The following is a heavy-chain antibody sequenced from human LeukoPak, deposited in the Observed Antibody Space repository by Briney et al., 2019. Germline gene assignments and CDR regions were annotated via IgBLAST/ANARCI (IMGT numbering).Heavy chain of an antibody. CDR2: LSGSGATT. CDR3: ATDPPYGGYYFQYYMDV. CDR1: GLTFSTYA. J-gene: IGHJ6*03. V-gene: IGHV3-23*01. Sequence: GGSLRLSCAASGLTFSTYAMSWVRQAPGKGRAWVSSLSGSGATTYYVDSVKGRFTIARDNSKNTLYLQMNSLRAEDSAVYYCATDPPYGGYYFQYYMDVWGKGTTVTVSS. D-gene: IGHD4/OR15-4a*01.